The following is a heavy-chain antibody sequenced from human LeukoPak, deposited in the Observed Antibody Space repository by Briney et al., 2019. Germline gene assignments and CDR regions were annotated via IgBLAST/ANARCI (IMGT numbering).Heavy chain of an antibody. J-gene: IGHJ4*02. CDR1: GGTFSIYA. D-gene: IGHD3-3*01. CDR2: IIPILGIA. V-gene: IGHV1-69*04. CDR3: AMSGITGYYFDY. Sequence: GASVTVSFKASGGTFSIYAISWVRQAPGQGLEWMGRIIPILGIANYAQKFQGRVTITADKSTSTAYMELSSLRSEDTAVYYCAMSGITGYYFDYWGQGTLVTVSS.